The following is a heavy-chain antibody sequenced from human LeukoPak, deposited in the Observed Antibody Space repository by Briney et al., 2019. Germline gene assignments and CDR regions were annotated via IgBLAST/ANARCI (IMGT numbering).Heavy chain of an antibody. CDR1: VFTFSSYA. Sequence: GRSLRLSCAASVFTFSSYAMSCVPHPPTKGLEYVTAISCSGGSTYYADSVGGRFPISRDNSKNTLYLQMNSLRAEDTAVYYCATGGDGDAFDIWGQGTMVTVSS. V-gene: IGHV3-23*01. CDR3: ATGGDGDAFDI. D-gene: IGHD2-21*02. CDR2: ISCSGGST. J-gene: IGHJ3*02.